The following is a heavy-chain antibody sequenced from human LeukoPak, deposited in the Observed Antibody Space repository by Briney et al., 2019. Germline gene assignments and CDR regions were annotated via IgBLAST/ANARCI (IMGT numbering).Heavy chain of an antibody. CDR3: ARVRFGYGGFDP. D-gene: IGHD3-16*01. J-gene: IGHJ5*02. Sequence: SETLSLTCTVSGGSISSYYWSWIRQPPGKGLEWIGDIYNSGSTNYNPSLKSRVTISVDTSKNQFSLKLSSVTAADTAVYYCARVRFGYGGFDPWGQGTLVTVPS. CDR1: GGSISSYY. V-gene: IGHV4-59*01. CDR2: IYNSGST.